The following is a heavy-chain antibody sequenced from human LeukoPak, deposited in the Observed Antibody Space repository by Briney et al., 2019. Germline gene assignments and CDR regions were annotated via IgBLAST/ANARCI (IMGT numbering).Heavy chain of an antibody. D-gene: IGHD3-10*01. CDR3: AREGYGSGSYSDY. V-gene: IGHV4-4*02. J-gene: IGHJ4*02. Sequence: SGTLSLTCAVFGGSISTSTWWTWVRQPPGKGLEWIGEISHSGSTNYSPSLKSRVTMSVDKSNNQFSLKLYSVTAADTAVYYCAREGYGSGSYSDYWGQGILVTVSS. CDR1: GGSISTSTW. CDR2: ISHSGST.